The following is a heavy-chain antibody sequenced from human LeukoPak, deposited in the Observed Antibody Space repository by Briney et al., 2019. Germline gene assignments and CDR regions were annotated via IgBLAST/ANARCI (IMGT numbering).Heavy chain of an antibody. CDR2: IYTSGST. Sequence: PSETLSLTCTVSGGSISSYYWSWIRQPAGKGLEWIGRIYTSGSTNYNPSLKSRVTISVDTSKNQFSLKLSSVTAADTAVYYCARGGARLLWFRELGYWGQGTLVTVSS. CDR3: ARGGARLLWFRELGY. V-gene: IGHV4-4*07. D-gene: IGHD3-10*01. CDR1: GGSISSYY. J-gene: IGHJ4*02.